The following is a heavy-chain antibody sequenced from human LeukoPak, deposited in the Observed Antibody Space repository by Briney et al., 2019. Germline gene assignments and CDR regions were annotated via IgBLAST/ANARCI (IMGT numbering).Heavy chain of an antibody. CDR3: AKWGDYDVLTGYYVSDY. D-gene: IGHD3-9*01. CDR2: ITGSGSGI. Sequence: GASLRLSCAASGFTFTNYAVSWVRQAPGKGLAWVSAITGSGSGIYYADSMKSRFTISRDNSKNTLYLQINSLRAEDTAVYYCAKWGDYDVLTGYYVSDYWGQGTLFTVSS. CDR1: GFTFTNYA. V-gene: IGHV3-23*01. J-gene: IGHJ4*02.